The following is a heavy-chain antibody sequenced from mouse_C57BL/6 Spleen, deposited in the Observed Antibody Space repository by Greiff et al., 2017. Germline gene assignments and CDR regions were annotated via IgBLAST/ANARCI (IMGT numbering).Heavy chain of an antibody. V-gene: IGHV1-4*01. CDR3: ARYDGYYAMDY. Sequence: QVQLQQSGAELARPGASVKMSCKASGYTFTSYTMHWVKQRPGQGLEWIGYINPSSGYTKYNQKFKDKATLTADKSSSTAYMQLSSLTSEDSAVYYCARYDGYYAMDYWGQGTSVTVSS. J-gene: IGHJ4*01. CDR1: GYTFTSYT. CDR2: INPSSGYT. D-gene: IGHD2-3*01.